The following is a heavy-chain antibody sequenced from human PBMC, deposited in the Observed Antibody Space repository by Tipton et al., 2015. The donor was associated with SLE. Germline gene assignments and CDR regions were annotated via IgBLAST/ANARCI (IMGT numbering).Heavy chain of an antibody. CDR3: ATSVYSSNYFGSFDL. CDR1: GASIASGSYY. D-gene: IGHD6-13*01. CDR2: IYYSGST. Sequence: TLSLTCTVSGASIASGSYYWGWFRQPPGKGLEWIGSIYYSGSTYYNPSLKSRVTISVDTSKNLFSLNVDSVTAADTAVYFCATSVYSSNYFGSFDLWGQGTMVTVSS. J-gene: IGHJ3*01. V-gene: IGHV4-39*02.